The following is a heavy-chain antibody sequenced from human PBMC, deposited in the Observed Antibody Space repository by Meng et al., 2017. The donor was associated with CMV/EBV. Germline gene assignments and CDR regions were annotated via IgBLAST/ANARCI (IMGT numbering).Heavy chain of an antibody. CDR2: INHSGST. J-gene: IGHJ5*02. Sequence: GQLQRGGAGLLKPSETRSLTCAVYGGSFSGYYWGWIRQPPGKGLEWIGEINHSGSTNYNPSLKSRVTISVDTSKNQFSLKLSSVTAADTAVYYCARRRGVQTKGGRFDPWGQGTLVTVSS. V-gene: IGHV4-34*01. CDR3: ARRRGVQTKGGRFDP. CDR1: GGSFSGYY. D-gene: IGHD3-3*01.